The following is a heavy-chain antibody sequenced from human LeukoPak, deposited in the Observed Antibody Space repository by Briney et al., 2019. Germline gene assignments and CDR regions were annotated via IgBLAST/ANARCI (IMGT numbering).Heavy chain of an antibody. V-gene: IGHV3-33*01. CDR1: GFTFSSYG. CDR2: IWYDGSNK. CDR3: ARGYCSGGSCYRYYFDC. Sequence: GGSLRLSCAASGFTFSSYGMHWVRQAPGKGLEWVVVIWYDGSNKYYADSVKGRFTISRDNSKNTLYLQMNSLRAEDTAVYYCARGYCSGGSCYRYYFDCWGQGTLVTVSS. D-gene: IGHD2-15*01. J-gene: IGHJ4*02.